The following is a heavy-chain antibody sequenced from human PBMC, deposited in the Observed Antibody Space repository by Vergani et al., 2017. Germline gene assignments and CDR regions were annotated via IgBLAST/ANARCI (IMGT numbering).Heavy chain of an antibody. CDR1: GGTFSSYA. V-gene: IGHV1-69*01. Sequence: QVQLVQSGAEVKKPGSSVKVSCKASGGTFSSYAISWVRQAPGQGLEWMGGIIPIFGTANYAQKFQGRVTITADESTGTAYMELSSLRSEDTAVYYCARGKGXDSSGYYLSYYYYGMDVWGQGTTVTVSS. D-gene: IGHD3-22*01. J-gene: IGHJ6*02. CDR2: IIPIFGTA. CDR3: ARGKGXDSSGYYLSYYYYGMDV.